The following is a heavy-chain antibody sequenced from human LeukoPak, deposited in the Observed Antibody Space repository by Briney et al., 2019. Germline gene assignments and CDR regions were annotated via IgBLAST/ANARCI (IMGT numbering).Heavy chain of an antibody. CDR1: GFTFSSYA. V-gene: IGHV3-23*01. CDR3: AKEEKAVAGTEH. J-gene: IGHJ1*01. D-gene: IGHD6-19*01. CDR2: ISGSGGST. Sequence: GGSLRLPCAASGFTFSSYAMSWVGKAPGKGLGGVSAISGSGGSTYYADSVKGRFTISRDNSKNTLYLQMNSLRAEDTAVYYCAKEEKAVAGTEHWGQGTLVTVSS.